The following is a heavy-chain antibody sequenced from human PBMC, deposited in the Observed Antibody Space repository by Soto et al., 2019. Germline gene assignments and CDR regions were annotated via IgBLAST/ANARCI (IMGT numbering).Heavy chain of an antibody. J-gene: IGHJ4*02. CDR1: GGSISSYY. Sequence: SETLSLTCTVSGGSISSYYWAWIRQPPGKGLEWIGSIYYSGSTYYNPSLKSRVTISVDTSKNQFSLKLSSVTAADTAVYYCARHYCSSTSCHFDYWGQGTLVTVSS. CDR3: ARHYCSSTSCHFDY. CDR2: IYYSGST. D-gene: IGHD2-2*01. V-gene: IGHV4-39*01.